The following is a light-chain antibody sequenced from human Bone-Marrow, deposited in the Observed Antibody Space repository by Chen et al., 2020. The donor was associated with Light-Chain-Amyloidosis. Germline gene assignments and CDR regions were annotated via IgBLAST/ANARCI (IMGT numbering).Light chain of an antibody. CDR1: QDIGRG. CDR3: QQFNDYPAT. J-gene: IGKJ3*01. CDR2: DAS. V-gene: IGKV1D-13*01. Sequence: IPLTQSPSSLSASVGDRVTMSCRASQDIGRGLAWYQQKPGKPPKLLIFDASTLETGVPSRFTGSASGTDFTLTIAGLQPEDFATYYCQQFNDYPATFGPGTKV.